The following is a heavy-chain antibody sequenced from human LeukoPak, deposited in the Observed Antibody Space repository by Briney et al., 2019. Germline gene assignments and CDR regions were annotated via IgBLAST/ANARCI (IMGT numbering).Heavy chain of an antibody. J-gene: IGHJ4*02. CDR2: IYWNDDK. Sequence: SGPTLVKPTQTLTLTCTFSGFSLSTSGVGVGWIRQPPGKALEWLALIYWNDDKRYSPSLKSRLTITKDTSKNQVVLAMTNMDPVDTATYYCAHVEVTGNYYNPTGPFDYWGQGTLVTVSS. D-gene: IGHD3-10*01. CDR1: GFSLSTSGVG. V-gene: IGHV2-5*01. CDR3: AHVEVTGNYYNPTGPFDY.